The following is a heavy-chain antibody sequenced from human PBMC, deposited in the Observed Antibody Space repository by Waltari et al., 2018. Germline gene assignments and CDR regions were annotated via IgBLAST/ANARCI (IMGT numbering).Heavy chain of an antibody. Sequence: QVQLVQSGAEVKRPGASVKVSCKASGYPFIDYYLHWVRQAPGQGLEWLGWIIPNSGTTYSAQKFQGRLTMTRETSIRTAYMDLSGLRSDDTAFYYCMRDVFWSGFNQDMEDCWGQGTLVTVSS. D-gene: IGHD3-3*01. CDR3: MRDVFWSGFNQDMEDC. V-gene: IGHV1-2*02. J-gene: IGHJ4*02. CDR1: GYPFIDYY. CDR2: IIPNSGTT.